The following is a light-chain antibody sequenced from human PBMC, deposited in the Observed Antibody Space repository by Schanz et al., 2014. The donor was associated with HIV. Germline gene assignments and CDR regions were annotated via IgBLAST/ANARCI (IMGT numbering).Light chain of an antibody. CDR2: DAF. CDR3: QQLNFYPLA. Sequence: EIVLTQSPGTLSLSPGERATLSCRASQSISSYLAWYQQKPGQAPRLLIYDAFNRATGVPARFSGSGSGPDFTLTISSLQPEDFATYYCQQLNFYPLAFGGGTKVEIK. V-gene: IGKV3-11*01. CDR1: QSISSY. J-gene: IGKJ4*01.